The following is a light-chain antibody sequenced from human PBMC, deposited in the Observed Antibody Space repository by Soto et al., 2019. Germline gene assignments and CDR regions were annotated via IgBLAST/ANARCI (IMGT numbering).Light chain of an antibody. Sequence: EIVLTQSPATLSLSPGERATLSCRASQRVSSYLAWYQQKPGQAPRLLMYDVSNRATGIPASFSGSGSGTDFTLTITSIEPADFAVYYCQQRSSWPWTFGQGTKLEIK. CDR1: QRVSSY. V-gene: IGKV3-11*01. J-gene: IGKJ1*01. CDR2: DVS. CDR3: QQRSSWPWT.